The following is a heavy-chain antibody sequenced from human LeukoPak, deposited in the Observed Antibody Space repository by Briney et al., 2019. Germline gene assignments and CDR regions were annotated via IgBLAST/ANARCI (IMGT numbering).Heavy chain of an antibody. CDR2: MNPNSGNT. D-gene: IGHD5-18*01. CDR1: GYTFTSYD. V-gene: IGHV1-8*03. CDR3: ARAERDTAMVSPYYYYYMDV. J-gene: IGHJ6*03. Sequence: ASVKVSCKASGYTFTSYDINWVRQATGQGLEWMGWMNPNSGNTGYAQKFQGRVTITRNTSISTAYMELSSLRSEDTAVYYCARAERDTAMVSPYYYYYMDVWGKGTTVTVSS.